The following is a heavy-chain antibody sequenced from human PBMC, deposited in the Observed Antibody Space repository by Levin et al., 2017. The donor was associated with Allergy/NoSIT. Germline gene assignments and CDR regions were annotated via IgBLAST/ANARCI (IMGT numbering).Heavy chain of an antibody. CDR2: ISSSGSTI. CDR3: ARVIEGKGDY. J-gene: IGHJ4*02. D-gene: IGHD1-26*01. V-gene: IGHV3-48*03. Sequence: LSLTCAASGFTFSNYEMNWVRQAPGKGLEWVSYISSSGSTIYYADSVKGRFTISRDNAKNSLYLQMNSLRAEDTAVYYCARVIEGKGDYWGQGTLVTVSS. CDR1: GFTFSNYE.